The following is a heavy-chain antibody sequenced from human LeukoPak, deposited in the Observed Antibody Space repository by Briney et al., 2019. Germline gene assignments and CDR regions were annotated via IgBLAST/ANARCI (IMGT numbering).Heavy chain of an antibody. J-gene: IGHJ2*01. Sequence: ASVKVSCKASGYTFTSYDINWVRQATGQGLEWMGWMNSNSGNTGYAQKFQGRLTITRITSISTAYMELSSLRSEDTAVYYCARHNYGGNSLYWYFDLWGRGTLVTVSS. CDR3: ARHNYGGNSLYWYFDL. D-gene: IGHD4-23*01. CDR1: GYTFTSYD. V-gene: IGHV1-8*01. CDR2: MNSNSGNT.